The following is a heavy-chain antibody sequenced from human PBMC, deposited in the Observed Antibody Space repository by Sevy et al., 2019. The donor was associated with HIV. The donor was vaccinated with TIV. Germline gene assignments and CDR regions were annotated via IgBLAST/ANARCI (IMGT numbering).Heavy chain of an antibody. CDR1: GFTFRSFS. CDR3: ARDAARVIVPTAGFDS. D-gene: IGHD1-1*01. J-gene: IGHJ5*01. CDR2: IWYDGRTE. V-gene: IGHV3-33*01. Sequence: GGSLRLSCVASGFTFRSFSMHWVRQAPGKGLEWVAAIWYDGRTERYADSVQGRFTSSRDNSKKTLYLQMNSLRDEDTAIYHCARDAARVIVPTAGFDSWGQGTLVTVSS.